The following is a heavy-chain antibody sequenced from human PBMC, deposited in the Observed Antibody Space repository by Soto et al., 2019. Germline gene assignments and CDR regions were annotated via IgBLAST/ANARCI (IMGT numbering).Heavy chain of an antibody. CDR3: AKDGVGDCGGDCYSEYFQH. CDR2: ISGSGGST. V-gene: IGHV3-23*01. J-gene: IGHJ1*01. D-gene: IGHD2-21*02. Sequence: GGSLRLSCAASGFTFSSYAMSWVRQAPGKGLEWVSAISGSGGSTYYADSVTGRFTISRDNSKNTLYLQMNSLRAEDTAVYYWAKDGVGDCGGDCYSEYFQHWGQGTLVTVSS. CDR1: GFTFSSYA.